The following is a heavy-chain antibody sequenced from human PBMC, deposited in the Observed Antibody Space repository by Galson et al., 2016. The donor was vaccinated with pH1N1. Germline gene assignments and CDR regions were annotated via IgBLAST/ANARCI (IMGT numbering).Heavy chain of an antibody. CDR3: ARDSTRFGVVPAAYYYGMDV. J-gene: IGHJ6*02. CDR2: IYTSGST. V-gene: IGHV4-61*02. D-gene: IGHD2-2*01. Sequence: TLSLTCSVSGGSISSDSYYWSWIRQPAGKGLEWIGRIYTSGSTNYNPSLKSRVTISVDTSKNHFSLRLSSVTAADTAVYFCARDSTRFGVVPAAYYYGMDVWGQGTTVTASS. CDR1: GGSISSDSYY.